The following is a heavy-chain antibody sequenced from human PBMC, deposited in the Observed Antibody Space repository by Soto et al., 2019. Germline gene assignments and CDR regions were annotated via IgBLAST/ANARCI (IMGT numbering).Heavy chain of an antibody. CDR3: ARDLSGYYDLRSYYYGMDV. Sequence: GVSLRLSFAASGFTFSSYAMHWVRQAPGKGLEWVAVISYDGSNKYYADSVKGRFTISRDNSKNTLYLQMNSLRAEDTAVYCCARDLSGYYDLRSYYYGMDVWGQGTTVTVSS. D-gene: IGHD3-3*01. CDR2: ISYDGSNK. CDR1: GFTFSSYA. V-gene: IGHV3-30-3*01. J-gene: IGHJ6*02.